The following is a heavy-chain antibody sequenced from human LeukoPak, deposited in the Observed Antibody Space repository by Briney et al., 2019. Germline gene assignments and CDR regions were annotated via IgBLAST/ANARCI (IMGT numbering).Heavy chain of an antibody. V-gene: IGHV4-61*02. CDR2: IYTSGST. CDR3: ARVPTAILVLDY. J-gene: IGHJ4*02. D-gene: IGHD2-2*01. CDR1: GGSISSGSYY. Sequence: SETLSLTGTVSGGSISSGSYYWTWIRQPAGKGLEWIGRIYTSGSTNYNPSLKSRVTISGDTSKNQFSLKLSSVTAADTAVFYCARVPTAILVLDYWGQGTLVTV.